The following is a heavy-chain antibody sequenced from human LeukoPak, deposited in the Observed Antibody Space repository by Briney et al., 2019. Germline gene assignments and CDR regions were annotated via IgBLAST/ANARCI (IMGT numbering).Heavy chain of an antibody. CDR3: ARVTGEFPWELPPHVHYYYYMDV. CDR2: IYTSGST. Sequence: SQTLSLTCTVSGGSISSGSYYWSWIRQPAGKGLEWIGRIYTSGSTNYNPSLKSRVTISVDTSKNQFSLKLSSVTAADTAVYYCARVTGEFPWELPPHVHYYYYMDVWGKGTTVTVSS. J-gene: IGHJ6*03. V-gene: IGHV4-61*02. D-gene: IGHD1-26*01. CDR1: GGSISSGSYY.